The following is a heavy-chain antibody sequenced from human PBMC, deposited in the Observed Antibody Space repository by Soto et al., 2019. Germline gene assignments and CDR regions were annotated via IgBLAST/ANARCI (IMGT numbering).Heavy chain of an antibody. CDR3: ATVIAMLRGVIGDV. V-gene: IGHV3-15*01. Sequence: EVQLVESGGGLVKPGGSLRLSCVASGFIVSNAWMTWVRQSPGKGLEWVGRIKSKADGGTIEYTAPVKGRFTISRDDSKNTLHLQMNSLTAEDTALYYCATVIAMLRGVIGDVWGQGTTVTVSS. D-gene: IGHD3-10*01. J-gene: IGHJ6*02. CDR1: GFIVSNAW. CDR2: IKSKADGGTI.